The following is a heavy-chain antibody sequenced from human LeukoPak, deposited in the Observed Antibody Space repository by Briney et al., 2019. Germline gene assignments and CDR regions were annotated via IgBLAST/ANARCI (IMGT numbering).Heavy chain of an antibody. Sequence: GGSLRLSCAASGFTFDDYAMHWVRQAPGKGLEWVSGISWNSGSIGYADSVKGRFTISRDNAKNSLYLQMNSLRAEDTALYYCAKDTYYYDCSGPFDYWGQGILVTVSS. CDR2: ISWNSGSI. J-gene: IGHJ4*02. CDR3: AKDTYYYDCSGPFDY. CDR1: GFTFDDYA. D-gene: IGHD3-22*01. V-gene: IGHV3-9*01.